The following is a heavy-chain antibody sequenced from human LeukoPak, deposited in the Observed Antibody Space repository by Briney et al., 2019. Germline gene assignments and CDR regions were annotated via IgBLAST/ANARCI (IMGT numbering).Heavy chain of an antibody. V-gene: IGHV1-2*02. D-gene: IGHD4-23*01. CDR1: GYTFTGYY. J-gene: IGHJ5*02. CDR2: INPNSGGA. Sequence: ASVKVSCKASGYTFTGYYMHWVRQAPGQGLEWMGWINPNSGGANYAQKFQGRVTMTRDMSTSTDYMELSSLRSEDTAVYYCARDNSVEDTAWWFDPWGQGTLVTVSS. CDR3: ARDNSVEDTAWWFDP.